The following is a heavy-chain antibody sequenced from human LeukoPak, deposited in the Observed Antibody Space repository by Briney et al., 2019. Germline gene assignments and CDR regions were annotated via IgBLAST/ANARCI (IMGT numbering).Heavy chain of an antibody. CDR2: ISYSGST. Sequence: PSETLSLTCTVSGGSISGYYWSWIRQPPGKGLEWIGCISYSGSTKYNPSPKSRVSISLDTSKKQFSLHLSSMTAADTAVYHCVRDFDAWNAIDIWGQGTMVTVSS. CDR3: VRDFDAWNAIDI. D-gene: IGHD3-3*01. J-gene: IGHJ3*02. CDR1: GGSISGYY. V-gene: IGHV4-59*01.